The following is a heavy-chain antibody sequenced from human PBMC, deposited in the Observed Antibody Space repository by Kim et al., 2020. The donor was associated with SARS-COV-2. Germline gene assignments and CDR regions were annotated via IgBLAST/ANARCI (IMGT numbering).Heavy chain of an antibody. CDR2: INPNSGGT. V-gene: IGHV1-2*06. D-gene: IGHD3-22*01. CDR1: GYTFTGYY. CDR3: ARVASYYDSSGPLNYWYFDL. J-gene: IGHJ2*01. Sequence: ASVKVSCKASGYTFTGYYMHWVRQAPGQGLEWMGRINPNSGGTNYAQKFQGRVTMTRDTSISTAYMELSRLRSDDTAVYYCARVASYYDSSGPLNYWYFDLWGRGTLVTVSS.